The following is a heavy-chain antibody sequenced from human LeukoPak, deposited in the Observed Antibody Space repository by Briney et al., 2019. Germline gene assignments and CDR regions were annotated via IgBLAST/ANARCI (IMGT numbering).Heavy chain of an antibody. CDR1: GGTFSSYA. J-gene: IGHJ4*02. Sequence: GASVKVSCKASGGTFSSYAISWVRQAPGQGLEWMGGIIPIFGTANYAQKFQGRVPITADESTSPAYMELSSLRSEDTAVYYCARSEAYCGGDCPLFDYWGQGTLVTVSS. V-gene: IGHV1-69*13. CDR2: IIPIFGTA. CDR3: ARSEAYCGGDCPLFDY. D-gene: IGHD2-21*02.